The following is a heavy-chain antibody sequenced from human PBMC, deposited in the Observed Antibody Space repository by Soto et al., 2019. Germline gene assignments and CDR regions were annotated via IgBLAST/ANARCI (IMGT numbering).Heavy chain of an antibody. CDR1: GGSISSGDYY. J-gene: IGHJ3*02. V-gene: IGHV4-30-4*01. Sequence: SETLSLTCTVSGGSISSGDYYWSWIRQPPGKGLEWIGYIYYSGSTYYNPSLKSRVTISVDTSKNQFSLKLSSVTAADTAVYYCARGLGYSYGPSDAFDIWGQGTMVTASS. D-gene: IGHD5-18*01. CDR2: IYYSGST. CDR3: ARGLGYSYGPSDAFDI.